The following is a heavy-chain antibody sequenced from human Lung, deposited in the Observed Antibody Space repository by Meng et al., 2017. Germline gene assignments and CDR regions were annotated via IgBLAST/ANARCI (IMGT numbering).Heavy chain of an antibody. CDR3: TWDDKAVSDY. J-gene: IGHJ4*02. V-gene: IGHV3-15*01. Sequence: EVHLVESGGVLVKPGGSLRLSCAASGFYFNNAWMSWVRQAPGKGLEWVGRIKSNTDGGTAEYAAPVTGRFTISRDDSKSTLYLQMSGLRIDDTGVYYCTWDDKAVSDYWGQGTLVTVSS. CDR2: IKSNTDGGTA. CDR1: GFYFNNAW. D-gene: IGHD1-26*01.